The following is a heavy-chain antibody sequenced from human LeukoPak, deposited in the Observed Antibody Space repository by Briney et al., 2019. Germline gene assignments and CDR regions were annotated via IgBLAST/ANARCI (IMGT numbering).Heavy chain of an antibody. V-gene: IGHV3-48*03. J-gene: IGHJ4*02. Sequence: QPGGSLRLSCAASGLTFSSYEMNWVRQAPGKGLEWVSYISSSGSTIYYADSVKGRFTISRDNAKNSLYLQMNSLRAEDTAVYYCARAYSYGIFYFDYWGQGTLVTVSS. CDR1: GLTFSSYE. CDR2: ISSSGSTI. CDR3: ARAYSYGIFYFDY. D-gene: IGHD5-18*01.